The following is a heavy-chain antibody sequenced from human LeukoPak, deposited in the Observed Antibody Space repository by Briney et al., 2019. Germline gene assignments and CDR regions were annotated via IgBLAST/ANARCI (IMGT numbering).Heavy chain of an antibody. CDR2: ISYDGSNK. V-gene: IGHV3-30-3*01. CDR1: GFTFSSYA. Sequence: PGRSLRLSCAASGFTFSSYAMHWVRQAPGKGLEWVAVISYDGSNKYYADSVKGRFTISRDNSKNTLYLQMNSLRAEDTAVYYCARVFRVREGGFDYWGQGTLVTVSS. CDR3: ARVFRVREGGFDY. J-gene: IGHJ4*02. D-gene: IGHD3-10*01.